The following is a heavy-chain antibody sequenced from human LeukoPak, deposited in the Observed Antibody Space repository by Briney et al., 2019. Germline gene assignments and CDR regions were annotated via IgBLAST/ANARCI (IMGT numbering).Heavy chain of an antibody. CDR1: GFTFSSYG. V-gene: IGHV3-30*02. CDR3: AKDGVLGSSSWYDY. J-gene: IGHJ4*02. Sequence: GGSLRLSCAASGFTFSSYGMHWVRQAPGKGREWVAFIRYDGSNKYYADSVKGRFTISRDNSKNTLYLQMNSLRAEDTAVYYCAKDGVLGSSSWYDYWGQGTLVTVSS. D-gene: IGHD6-13*01. CDR2: IRYDGSNK.